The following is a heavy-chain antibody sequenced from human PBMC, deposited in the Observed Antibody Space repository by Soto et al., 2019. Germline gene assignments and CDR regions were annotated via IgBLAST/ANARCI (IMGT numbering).Heavy chain of an antibody. CDR2: IIGSGDST. CDR3: AKGFGFGEHYGMDV. V-gene: IGHV3-23*01. D-gene: IGHD3-10*01. CDR1: GXTFSSYS. Sequence: GSLRLSSAASGXTFSSYSLTWVRQAPGKGLEWVSAIIGSGDSTYYADSVKGRFTISRDNSKNKLYLQVNCLRDEETAFYYCAKGFGFGEHYGMDVWGQGTTVTVS. J-gene: IGHJ6*02.